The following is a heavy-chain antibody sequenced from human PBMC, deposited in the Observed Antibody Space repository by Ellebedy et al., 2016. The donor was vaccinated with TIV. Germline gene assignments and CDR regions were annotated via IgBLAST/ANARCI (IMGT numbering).Heavy chain of an antibody. CDR3: ARAEDYCGGDCYSGRFDY. CDR1: GFSVSNNY. J-gene: IGHJ4*02. CDR2: IYSGGRT. Sequence: PGGSLRLSCAASGFSVSNNYMSWVRQAPGKGLEWVSVIYSGGRTYYADSVKGRFTISRDNFKNTLYLQMNSLRAEDTAVYYCARAEDYCGGDCYSGRFDYWGQGTLVTVSS. V-gene: IGHV3-66*01. D-gene: IGHD2-21*02.